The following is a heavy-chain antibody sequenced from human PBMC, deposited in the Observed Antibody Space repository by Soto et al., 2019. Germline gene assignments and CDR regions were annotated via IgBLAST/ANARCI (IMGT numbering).Heavy chain of an antibody. V-gene: IGHV1-3*04. Sequence: QVQLVQSGGEVRKPGASVKVSCKASGYPFINYNIHWVRQAPGQGLEWMGWINTGNGNTRYSQKVQGRVSITSDQTTTTASTALSSMKPEDTAAYYWAGNHWGLTIFGAAHPGCYWGQGTLVTVSS. CDR1: GYPFINYN. CDR2: INTGNGNT. J-gene: IGHJ4*02. CDR3: AGNHWGLTIFGAAHPGCY. D-gene: IGHD3-9*01.